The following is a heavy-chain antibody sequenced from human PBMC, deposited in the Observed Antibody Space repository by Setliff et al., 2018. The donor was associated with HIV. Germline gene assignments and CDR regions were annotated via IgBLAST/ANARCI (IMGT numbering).Heavy chain of an antibody. CDR2: IDHTGST. CDR1: GGSFSGYY. CDR3: ARTSVITLALDY. Sequence: PSETLSLTCAVYGGSFSGYYWSWIRQPPGKGLEWLGEIDHTGSTNYNLSLKSRITMSADPSKNQFSLKLSSVTAADTAVFYCARTSVITLALDYWGQGTLVTVSS. J-gene: IGHJ4*02. D-gene: IGHD3-16*01. V-gene: IGHV4-34*01.